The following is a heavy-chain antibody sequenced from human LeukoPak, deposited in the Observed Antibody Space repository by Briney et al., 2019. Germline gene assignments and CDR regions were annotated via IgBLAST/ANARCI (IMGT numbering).Heavy chain of an antibody. CDR3: AKTRPLDSSSWSHGDY. J-gene: IGHJ4*02. CDR2: ISGSGGST. Sequence: GGSLRLSCAASGFTFSSYAMSWVRQTPGKGLEWVSAISGSGGSTYYADSVKGRFTISRDNSKNTLYLQMNSLRAEDTAVYYCAKTRPLDSSSWSHGDYWGQGTLVTVSS. D-gene: IGHD6-13*01. V-gene: IGHV3-23*01. CDR1: GFTFSSYA.